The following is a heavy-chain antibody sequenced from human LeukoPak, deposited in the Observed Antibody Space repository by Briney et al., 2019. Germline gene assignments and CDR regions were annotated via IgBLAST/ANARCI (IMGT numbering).Heavy chain of an antibody. V-gene: IGHV3-9*01. Sequence: PGGSLRLSCAASGFTFDDYAMHWVRQAPGKGLEWVSGISWNSGSIGYADSVKGRFTISRDNAKNSLYLQMNSLRAKDTALYYCAKGGELLWSMGFDYWGQGTLVTVSS. CDR3: AKGGELLWSMGFDY. D-gene: IGHD3-10*01. J-gene: IGHJ4*02. CDR2: ISWNSGSI. CDR1: GFTFDDYA.